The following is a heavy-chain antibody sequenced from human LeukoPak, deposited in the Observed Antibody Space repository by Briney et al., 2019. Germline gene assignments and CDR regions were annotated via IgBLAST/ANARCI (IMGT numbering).Heavy chain of an antibody. V-gene: IGHV3-7*01. CDR3: ARLSTSVAGQDH. J-gene: IGHJ4*02. CDR1: RFTLSSDW. Sequence: PGGSLRLSCAESRFTLSSDWMSWVRQAPGEGLEWVANIKQDGSEKYYVDSVKGRFTISRDNAKNSLYLQMNSLTAEDTAFYYCARLSTSVAGQDHWGQGTLVTVS. D-gene: IGHD6-19*01. CDR2: IKQDGSEK.